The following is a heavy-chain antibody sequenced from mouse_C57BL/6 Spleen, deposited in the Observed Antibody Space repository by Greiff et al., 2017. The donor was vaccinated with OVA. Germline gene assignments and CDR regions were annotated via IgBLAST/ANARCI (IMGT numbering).Heavy chain of an antibody. J-gene: IGHJ1*03. V-gene: IGHV5-4*01. CDR2: ISDGGSYT. D-gene: IGHD1-1*01. Sequence: EVQLVESGGGLVKPGGSLKLSCAASGFTFSSYAMSWVRQTPEKRLEWVATISDGGSYTYYPDNVKGRFTISRDNAKNNLYLQMSHLKSEDTAMYYCARDRDYSGSRYFDVWGTGTTVTVSS. CDR1: GFTFSSYA. CDR3: ARDRDYSGSRYFDV.